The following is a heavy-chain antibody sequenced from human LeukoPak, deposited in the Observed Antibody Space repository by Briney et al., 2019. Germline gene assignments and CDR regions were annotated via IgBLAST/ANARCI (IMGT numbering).Heavy chain of an antibody. D-gene: IGHD5-12*01. J-gene: IGHJ4*02. V-gene: IGHV1-69*06. Sequence: SVKVSCKASGDTFSNYAITWVRQAPGQGLEWMGGIIPLSGTINYAQKFLGRVAITADKSTSTVYMELSSLRSDDTALYYCTRRWLRLGWSKLYFDRWGQGNLVTVSS. CDR3: TRRWLRLGWSKLYFDR. CDR1: GDTFSNYA. CDR2: IIPLSGTI.